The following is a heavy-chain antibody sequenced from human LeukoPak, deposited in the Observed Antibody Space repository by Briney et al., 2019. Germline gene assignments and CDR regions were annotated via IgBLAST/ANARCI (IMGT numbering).Heavy chain of an antibody. D-gene: IGHD6-19*01. Sequence: PGGSLRLSCAASGFTFSTYAMSWVRQAPGKGLEWVSGISGSGGDTYYADSVRGRFTISRDNSKNTLYLQMNSLRAEDTAVYYCAKDLIWLAYCFDYWGQGTLVTVSS. CDR3: AKDLIWLAYCFDY. J-gene: IGHJ4*02. CDR1: GFTFSTYA. V-gene: IGHV3-23*01. CDR2: ISGSGGDT.